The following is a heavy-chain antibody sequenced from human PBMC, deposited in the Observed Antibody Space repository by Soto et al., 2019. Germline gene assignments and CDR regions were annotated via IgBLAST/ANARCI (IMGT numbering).Heavy chain of an antibody. Sequence: SETLSLTCTFSGCSISSYYWSWIRKPPGEGLEWIGYIYYSGSTNYNPSLKSRVTISVDTSKNQFSLKLSSVTAADTAVYYCARGGNVDTAMVAFDYWGQGTLVTVSS. V-gene: IGHV4-59*01. CDR1: GCSISSYY. J-gene: IGHJ4*02. D-gene: IGHD5-18*01. CDR3: ARGGNVDTAMVAFDY. CDR2: IYYSGST.